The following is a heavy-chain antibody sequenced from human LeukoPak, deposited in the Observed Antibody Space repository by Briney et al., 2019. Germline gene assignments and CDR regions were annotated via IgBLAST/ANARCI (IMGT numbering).Heavy chain of an antibody. J-gene: IGHJ4*02. V-gene: IGHV4-30-4*08. CDR1: GDSISRGDYY. CDR3: ARGRRFPGAWSGYYYYFDY. D-gene: IGHD3-3*01. CDR2: IYYTGST. Sequence: PSETLSLTCTVSGDSISRGDYYWSWIRQPPGEGLEWIGYIYYTGSTYYNPSLKSRVTISVDTSKNQFSPKLSSVTAADTAVYYCARGRRFPGAWSGYYYYFDYWGQGTLVTVSS.